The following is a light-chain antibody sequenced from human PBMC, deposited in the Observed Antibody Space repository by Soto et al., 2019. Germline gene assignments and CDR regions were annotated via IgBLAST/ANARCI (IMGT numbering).Light chain of an antibody. J-gene: IGKJ1*01. CDR3: QQYKSYGT. V-gene: IGKV1-5*01. CDR2: NAS. CDR1: QSISSW. Sequence: DIQMTQSPSTLSASVGDSVIITCRASQSISSWLAWYQQKPGKAPKVLISNASSLQSGVPSRFSGSGSGTEFTLTISSLQPDDFATYYCQQYKSYGTFGQGTKV.